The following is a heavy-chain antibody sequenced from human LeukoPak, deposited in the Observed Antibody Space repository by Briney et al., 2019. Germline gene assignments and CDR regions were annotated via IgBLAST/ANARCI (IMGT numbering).Heavy chain of an antibody. CDR2: INHSGST. CDR3: ARLTASGFDY. CDR1: SGSLRENY. V-gene: IGHV4-34*01. Sequence: SETLSLTCNVSSGSLRENYWSWIRQSPGKGLEWIAEINHSGSTNYNPSLKSRVTISADTSKNQFSLRLNSVTAADTAVYYCARLTASGFDYWGQGTLVTASS. D-gene: IGHD2-21*02. J-gene: IGHJ4*02.